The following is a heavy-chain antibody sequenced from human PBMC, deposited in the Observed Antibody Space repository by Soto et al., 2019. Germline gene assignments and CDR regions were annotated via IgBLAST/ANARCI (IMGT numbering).Heavy chain of an antibody. Sequence: SVKVSCKASGFTFSNSALQWVRQARGQRLEWIGWIVVGTGNTNYAQKFQERVTITRDMSTSTAYMELSSLRSEDTAVYYCASGYCTNGVCYGAEYFQHWGQGTLVTVSS. V-gene: IGHV1-58*01. CDR2: IVVGTGNT. CDR3: ASGYCTNGVCYGAEYFQH. CDR1: GFTFSNSA. J-gene: IGHJ1*01. D-gene: IGHD2-8*01.